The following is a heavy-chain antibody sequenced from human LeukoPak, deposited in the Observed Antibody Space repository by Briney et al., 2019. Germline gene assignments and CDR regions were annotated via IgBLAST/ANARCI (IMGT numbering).Heavy chain of an antibody. D-gene: IGHD6-13*01. CDR2: INSDGSAT. CDR1: GFTFRSYW. V-gene: IGHV3-74*01. CDR3: ARGHASSWSNWYFDL. J-gene: IGHJ2*01. Sequence: GGSLRLSCEASGFTFRSYWMYWVRQAPGKGLVWVSRINSDGSATSYADSVKGRFTISRDNAKATLYLQMNSLRAEDTAVYYCARGHASSWSNWYFDLWGRGTLGTVSS.